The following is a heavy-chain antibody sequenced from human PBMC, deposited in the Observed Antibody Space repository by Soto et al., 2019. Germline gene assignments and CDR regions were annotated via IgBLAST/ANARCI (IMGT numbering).Heavy chain of an antibody. J-gene: IGHJ4*02. Sequence: GASVKVSCKASGYTFTSYGIHWVRQAPGQGLEWMGWINPNNDGTTYGEKFQGRVTMTRDTSTSTAYMELSRLRSDDTAVYYCARDLGGSRDSWGQGTLVTVSS. CDR1: GYTFTSYG. CDR2: INPNNDGT. D-gene: IGHD1-26*01. CDR3: ARDLGGSRDS. V-gene: IGHV1-2*02.